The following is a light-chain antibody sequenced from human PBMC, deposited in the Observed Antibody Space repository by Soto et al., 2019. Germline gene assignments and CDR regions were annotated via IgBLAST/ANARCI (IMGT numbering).Light chain of an antibody. V-gene: IGKV1-5*03. CDR2: KAS. Sequence: DIQMTQSPSILSASVGDRVTISCRASQSIDTWLAWHQQKPGKAPKLLISKASNLESGVPSRFSGSGSGTEFTLTISSLQPDDFATYCCQQYNSYRAFGQGTKVDIK. J-gene: IGKJ1*01. CDR1: QSIDTW. CDR3: QQYNSYRA.